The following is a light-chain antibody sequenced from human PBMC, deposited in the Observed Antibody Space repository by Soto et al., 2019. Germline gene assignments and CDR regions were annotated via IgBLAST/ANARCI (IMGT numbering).Light chain of an antibody. CDR3: SSYTSRSTRV. CDR1: SSDVGGYNY. CDR2: EVS. V-gene: IGLV2-14*01. J-gene: IGLJ1*01. Sequence: QSVLTQPASVSGSPGQSITISCTGTSSDVGGYNYVSWYQQHPGKAPKLMIYEVSNRPSGVSNRFPDSKSGNTASLTISGLQAEDEADYYCSSYTSRSTRVFGTGTKVTVL.